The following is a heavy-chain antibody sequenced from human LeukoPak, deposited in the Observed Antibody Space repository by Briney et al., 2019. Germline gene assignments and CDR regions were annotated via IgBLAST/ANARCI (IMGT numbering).Heavy chain of an antibody. CDR2: IHYTGST. CDR3: ARASSSWYSVIDY. V-gene: IGHV4-59*12. J-gene: IGHJ4*02. D-gene: IGHD6-13*01. CDR1: GGPITVYH. Sequence: SDTLSLTCSVSGGPITVYHWIWIRQPPGKGLEFIGYIHYTGSTNYNSSLTSRISISTDTSKNQFSLKLTSVTAADTAVYYCARASSSWYSVIDYWGPGTLVTVSS.